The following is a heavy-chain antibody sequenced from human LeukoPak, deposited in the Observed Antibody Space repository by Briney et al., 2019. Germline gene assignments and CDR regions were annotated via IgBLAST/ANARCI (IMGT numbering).Heavy chain of an antibody. D-gene: IGHD2/OR15-2a*01. CDR1: GGTFSSYA. J-gene: IGHJ6*03. Sequence: SCKASGGTFSSYAISWVRQAPGKGLEWVSAISGSGGSTYYADSVKGRFTISRDNSKNTLYLQMNSLRAEDTAVYYCAKVLLFHYMDVWGKGTTVTVSS. V-gene: IGHV3-23*01. CDR3: AKVLLFHYMDV. CDR2: ISGSGGST.